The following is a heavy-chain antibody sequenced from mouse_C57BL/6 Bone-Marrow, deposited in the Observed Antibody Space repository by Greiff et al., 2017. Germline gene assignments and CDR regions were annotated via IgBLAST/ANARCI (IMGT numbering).Heavy chain of an antibody. CDR1: GISLPTGNYR. D-gene: IGHD2-3*01. V-gene: IGHV3-5*01. Sequence: EVPLQASGPGLVKPSQTVFLTRPVTGISLPTGNYRWGWIRQFPGNKLEWIGYIYYSGTITYNPSLTSRTTITRDAPQNQLFLELNSLTAVDTATNYCARDDGSFDYWGQGTTLTVSS. J-gene: IGHJ2*01. CDR3: ARDDGSFDY. CDR2: IYYSGTI.